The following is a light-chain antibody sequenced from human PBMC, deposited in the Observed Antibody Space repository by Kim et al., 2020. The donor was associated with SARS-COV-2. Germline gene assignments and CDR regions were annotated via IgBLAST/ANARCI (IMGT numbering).Light chain of an antibody. Sequence: DIQMTQSPSSLSASVGDRVTITCRASQRIASYLHWYQQKPGKAPNLLIYGASSLQIGVPSRFSGSGSGTDITLTISSLHPEDFATYYCQQTYTSWTFGPGTKVDIK. CDR3: QQTYTSWT. CDR2: GAS. J-gene: IGKJ1*01. V-gene: IGKV1-39*01. CDR1: QRIASY.